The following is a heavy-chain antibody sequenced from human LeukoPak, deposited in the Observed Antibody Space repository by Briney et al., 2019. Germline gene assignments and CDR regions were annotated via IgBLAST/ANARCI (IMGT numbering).Heavy chain of an antibody. CDR1: GGSISSYY. J-gene: IGHJ3*02. CDR3: ARDYYDSSGYAFDI. D-gene: IGHD3-22*01. Sequence: SETLSLTYTVSGGSISSYYWSWIRQPPGKGLEWIGYIYYSGSTNYNPSLKSRVTISVDTSKNQFSLKLSSVTAADTAVYYCARDYYDSSGYAFDIWGQGTMVTVSS. V-gene: IGHV4-59*01. CDR2: IYYSGST.